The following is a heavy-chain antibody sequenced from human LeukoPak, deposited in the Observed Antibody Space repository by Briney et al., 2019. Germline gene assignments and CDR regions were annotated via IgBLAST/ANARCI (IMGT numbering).Heavy chain of an antibody. CDR1: GGSISSYY. Sequence: SETLSLTCTVSGGSISSYYWSWIRQPPGKGLEWIGYIYYSGSTNYNPSLKSRVTISVDTSKYQFSLNLSSVTAADTALYYCARGPGYCSGDSCYSDPFNSWGQGTLVIISS. V-gene: IGHV4-59*08. D-gene: IGHD2-15*01. J-gene: IGHJ5*01. CDR3: ARGPGYCSGDSCYSDPFNS. CDR2: IYYSGST.